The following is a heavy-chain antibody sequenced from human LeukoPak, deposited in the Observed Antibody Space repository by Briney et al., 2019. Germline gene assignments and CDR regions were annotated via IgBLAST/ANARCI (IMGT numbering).Heavy chain of an antibody. CDR3: AKFWGDYDFWSGYYTHFDY. D-gene: IGHD3-3*01. V-gene: IGHV3-30*02. J-gene: IGHJ4*02. Sequence: GGSLRLSCPASGFTFSSYAMHWVRQAPGKGLEWVAFIRYDGSNKYYSDSVKGRFTISRDNSKNTLYLQMNSLRAEDTAVYYCAKFWGDYDFWSGYYTHFDYWGQGTLVTVSS. CDR1: GFTFSSYA. CDR2: IRYDGSNK.